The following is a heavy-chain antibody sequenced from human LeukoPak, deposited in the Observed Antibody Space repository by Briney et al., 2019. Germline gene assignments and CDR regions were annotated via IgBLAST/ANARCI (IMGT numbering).Heavy chain of an antibody. Sequence: SETLSLTCTVSGGSISKGSYYWSWIRQPAGKGLEWIGRIYSSGSTDYNPSLKSRVTISVDTSKNQFSLRLSSVTAADTALYYCARVGYCSGIRCLNWFDPWGRGTLVTVSS. J-gene: IGHJ5*02. CDR1: GGSISKGSYY. V-gene: IGHV4-61*02. CDR3: ARVGYCSGIRCLNWFDP. D-gene: IGHD2-15*01. CDR2: IYSSGST.